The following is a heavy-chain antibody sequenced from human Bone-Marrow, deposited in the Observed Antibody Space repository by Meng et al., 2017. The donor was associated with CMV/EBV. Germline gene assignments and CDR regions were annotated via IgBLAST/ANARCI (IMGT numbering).Heavy chain of an antibody. CDR2: IIPILGIA. CDR1: GGTFSSYT. Sequence: SVKVSCKASGGTFSSYTISWVRQAPGQGLEWMGRIIPILGIANYAQKFQGRVTITADKSTSTAYMELSSLRSEDTAVYYCARVLVGYYYDMDFWGPGTTVTVSS. CDR3: ARVLVGYYYDMDF. J-gene: IGHJ6*02. V-gene: IGHV1-69*02.